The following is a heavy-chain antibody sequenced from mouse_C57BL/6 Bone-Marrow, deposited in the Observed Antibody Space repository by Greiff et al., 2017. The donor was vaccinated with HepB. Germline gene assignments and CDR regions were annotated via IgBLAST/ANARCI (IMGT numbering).Heavy chain of an antibody. CDR3: ARSGDAMDY. D-gene: IGHD3-2*02. J-gene: IGHJ4*01. Sequence: QVQLQQSGAELVMPGASVKLSCKASGYTFTSYWMHWVKQRPGQGLEWIGEIDPSDSYTNYNQKFKGKSTLTVDKSSSTAYMQLSSLTSEDSAVYYCARSGDAMDYWGQGTSVTVSS. CDR2: IDPSDSYT. CDR1: GYTFTSYW. V-gene: IGHV1-69*01.